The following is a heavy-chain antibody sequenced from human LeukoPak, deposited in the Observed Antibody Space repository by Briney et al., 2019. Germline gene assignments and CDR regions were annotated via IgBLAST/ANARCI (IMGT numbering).Heavy chain of an antibody. D-gene: IGHD5-24*01. CDR3: ARHGYSDYGYFDL. CDR1: GGSISSYY. J-gene: IGHJ2*01. Sequence: SETLSLTCTVSGGSISSYYWSWIRQPPGKGLEWIGYIYYSGSTNYNPSLKSRVTISVDTSKNQFSLKLTSVTAADTAVYYRARHGYSDYGYFDLWGRGILVTFSS. CDR2: IYYSGST. V-gene: IGHV4-59*08.